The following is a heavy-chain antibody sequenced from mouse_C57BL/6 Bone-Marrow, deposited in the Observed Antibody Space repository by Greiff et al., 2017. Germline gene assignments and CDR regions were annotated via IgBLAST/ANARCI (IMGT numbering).Heavy chain of an antibody. CDR1: GYTFTSYW. D-gene: IGHD2-4*01. CDR3: ARVYYDYVWFAY. V-gene: IGHV1-61*01. Sequence: VQLQQPGAELARPGSSVKLSCKASGYTFTSYWMDWVKQRPGQGLEWIGNIYPSDSETHYNQKFKDKATLTVDKSSSKAYMQLSSLTSEDSAVYDCARVYYDYVWFAYWGQGTLVTVSA. J-gene: IGHJ3*01. CDR2: IYPSDSET.